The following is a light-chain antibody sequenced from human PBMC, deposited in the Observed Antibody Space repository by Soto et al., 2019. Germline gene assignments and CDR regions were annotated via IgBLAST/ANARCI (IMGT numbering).Light chain of an antibody. V-gene: IGKV3-15*01. CDR1: QSISRN. CDR2: GAS. Sequence: EIVMTQSPPTLSVSPGERAALSCRASQSISRNLAWFQQKPGQAPSLLIFGASTRAAGIPARFSGSGSGTDFTLTISRLEPEDFAVYYCQQYGSSPGTFGQGTKVDI. J-gene: IGKJ1*01. CDR3: QQYGSSPGT.